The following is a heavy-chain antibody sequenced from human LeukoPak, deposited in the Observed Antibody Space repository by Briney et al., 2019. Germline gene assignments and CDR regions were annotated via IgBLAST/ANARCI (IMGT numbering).Heavy chain of an antibody. CDR2: INPSGGST. CDR3: ARDLSRRGLYSSSSDYYYMDV. D-gene: IGHD6-6*01. CDR1: GYTFTSYY. J-gene: IGHJ6*03. V-gene: IGHV1-46*01. Sequence: GASVKVSCKASGYTFTSYYMHWVRQAPGQGLEWMGIINPSGGSTGYAQKFQGRVTMTRDTSTSTVYMELSSLRSEDTAVYYCARDLSRRGLYSSSSDYYYMDVWGKGTTVTVSS.